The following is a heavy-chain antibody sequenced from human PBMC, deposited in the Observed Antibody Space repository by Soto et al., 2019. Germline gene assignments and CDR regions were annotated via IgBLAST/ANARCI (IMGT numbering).Heavy chain of an antibody. CDR3: ARGGWYVDY. D-gene: IGHD6-19*01. J-gene: IGHJ4*02. Sequence: SETLSLTCTVSGGSMSGFYWSWIRLCPGKGLEWIAYIYHTGSPEYNPSLNSRVTISIDTSKNQFSLKLSAVTAADTAAYYCARGGWYVDYWGQGTLVTVS. V-gene: IGHV4-59*01. CDR1: GGSMSGFY. CDR2: IYHTGSP.